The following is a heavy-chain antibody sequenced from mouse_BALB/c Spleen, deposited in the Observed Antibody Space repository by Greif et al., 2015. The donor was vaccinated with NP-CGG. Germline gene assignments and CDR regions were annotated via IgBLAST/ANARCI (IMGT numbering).Heavy chain of an antibody. V-gene: IGHV5-6*01. CDR1: GFTFSSYG. CDR2: ISSGGSYT. D-gene: IGHD2-3*01. Sequence: EVQGVESGGDLAKPGGSLKLSCAASGFTFSSYGMSWVRQTPDKRLEWVATISSGGSYTYYPDSVKGRFTISRDNAKNTLYLQMSSLKSEDTAMYYCARHDGYYDDWGQGTLVTVSA. CDR3: ARHDGYYDD. J-gene: IGHJ3*01.